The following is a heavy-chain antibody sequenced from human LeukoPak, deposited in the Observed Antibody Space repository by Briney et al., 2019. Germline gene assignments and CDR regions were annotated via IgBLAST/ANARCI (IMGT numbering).Heavy chain of an antibody. CDR1: GGSISSSSYY. CDR3: ARLRPWGSKYYFDY. V-gene: IGHV4-39*01. Sequence: SESLSLTCTVSGGSISSSSYYWGWVRQPPGKGLEWIGSIYYSGSTYYNPSLQSRVSISVDTSKNQFSLKVSSVTATDTAVYYCARLRPWGSKYYFDYWGQGTLVTVSS. J-gene: IGHJ4*02. CDR2: IYYSGST. D-gene: IGHD3-16*01.